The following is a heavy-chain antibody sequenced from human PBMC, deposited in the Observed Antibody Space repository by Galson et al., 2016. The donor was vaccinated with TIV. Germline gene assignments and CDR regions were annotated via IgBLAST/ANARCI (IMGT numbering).Heavy chain of an antibody. D-gene: IGHD2-2*02. V-gene: IGHV3-48*03. CDR3: ARGRGYCSTTSCYMDY. CDR1: GFSFSSYE. CDR2: IIESGRTI. J-gene: IGHJ4*02. Sequence: LRLSCAATGFSFSSYEMNWVRQAPGKGLAWVSYIIESGRTIYYADSVKGRFTISRDNAKNSLYLQMNSLRAEDTAVYYCARGRGYCSTTSCYMDYWGQGTLVTVSS.